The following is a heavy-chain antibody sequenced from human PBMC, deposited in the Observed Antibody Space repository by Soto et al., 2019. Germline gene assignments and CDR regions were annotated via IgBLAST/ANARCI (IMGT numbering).Heavy chain of an antibody. Sequence: ASVKVSCTASGYTFTSYGISWVRQAPGQGLEWMGWISAYNGNTNYAQKLQGRVTMTTDTSTSTAYMELRSLRSDDTAVYYCARGLPASRRIEYSSSYWFDPWGQGTLVTVSS. CDR1: GYTFTSYG. V-gene: IGHV1-18*01. J-gene: IGHJ5*02. CDR3: ARGLPASRRIEYSSSYWFDP. D-gene: IGHD6-6*01. CDR2: ISAYNGNT.